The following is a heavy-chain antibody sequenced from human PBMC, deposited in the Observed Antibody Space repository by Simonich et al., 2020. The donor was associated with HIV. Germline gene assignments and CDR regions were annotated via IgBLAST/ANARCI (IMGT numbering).Heavy chain of an antibody. CDR2: IRSKANSYAT. D-gene: IGHD6-19*01. J-gene: IGHJ4*02. CDR3: TRPAPYSSGWTFDY. V-gene: IGHV3-73*02. CDR1: GFTFSGSA. Sequence: EVQLVESGGGLVQPGGSLKVSCAASGFTFSGSAIHWVRQASGKGLAWVGRIRSKANSYATAYTASVKGRFTIYRDDSKNTAYLQMNSLKTEDTAVYYCTRPAPYSSGWTFDYWGQGTLVTVSS.